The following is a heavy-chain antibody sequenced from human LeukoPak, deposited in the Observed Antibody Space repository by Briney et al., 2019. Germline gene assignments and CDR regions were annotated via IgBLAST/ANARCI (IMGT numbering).Heavy chain of an antibody. CDR1: GLTFNSYW. Sequence: SGGSLRLSCAASGLTFNSYWMSWVRQAPGRGLEWVANIKQDGSEKYYVDSVKGRFTIARDNAKNSLYLQMNSLRVEDTAVYYCARDPPRAWQLLPDNDYWGQGTLVTVSS. V-gene: IGHV3-7*01. CDR3: ARDPPRAWQLLPDNDY. CDR2: IKQDGSEK. J-gene: IGHJ4*02. D-gene: IGHD2-21*01.